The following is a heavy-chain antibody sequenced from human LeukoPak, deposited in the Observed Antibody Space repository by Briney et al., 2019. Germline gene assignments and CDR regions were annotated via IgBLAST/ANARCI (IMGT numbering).Heavy chain of an antibody. J-gene: IGHJ4*02. CDR1: GGSISSGYYN. Sequence: PSETLSLTCTVSGGSISSGYYNWNWIRQPAGKGLEWIGRIYNSGSTNYNPSLKSRVTISLDTSNNQFSLKLSSVTAADAALYYCARADDPRARSFDSGGIDYWGQETLVTVSS. D-gene: IGHD3-22*01. CDR3: ARADDPRARSFDSGGIDY. V-gene: IGHV4-61*02. CDR2: IYNSGST.